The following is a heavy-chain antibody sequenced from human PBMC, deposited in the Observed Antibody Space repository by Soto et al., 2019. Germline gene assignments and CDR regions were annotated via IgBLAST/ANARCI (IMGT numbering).Heavy chain of an antibody. CDR1: GFTFSSYA. V-gene: IGHV3-23*01. D-gene: IGHD5-18*01. J-gene: IGHJ4*02. CDR3: ASPPRWIQLWFPRLY. Sequence: EVQLLESGGGLVQPGGSLRLSCAASGFTFSSYAMSWVRQAPGKGLEWVAAISGSGGSTYYADSVKGRFTISRDNSKNTLNLQMNSLTAEDTAVYYCASPPRWIQLWFPRLYWGQGTLVTVSS. CDR2: ISGSGGST.